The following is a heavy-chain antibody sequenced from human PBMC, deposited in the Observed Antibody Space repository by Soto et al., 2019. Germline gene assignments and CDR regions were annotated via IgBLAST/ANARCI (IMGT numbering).Heavy chain of an antibody. CDR1: GFTFSDYY. CDR2: ISSSGSTI. CDR3: ARDLGGYMTTVTEDAAFDI. Sequence: GGSLRLSCAASGFTFSDYYMSWIRQAPGKGLEWVSYISSSGSTIYYADSVKGRFTISRDNAKNSLYLQMNSLRAEDTAVYYCARDLGGYMTTVTEDAAFDIWGQGTMVTVSS. D-gene: IGHD4-17*01. V-gene: IGHV3-11*01. J-gene: IGHJ3*02.